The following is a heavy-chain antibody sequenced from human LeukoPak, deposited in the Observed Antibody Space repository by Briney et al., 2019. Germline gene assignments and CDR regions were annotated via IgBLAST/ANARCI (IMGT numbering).Heavy chain of an antibody. Sequence: ASVKVSCKASGYTFTSYDINWVRQATGQGPEWMGWMNPNSGNTGYAQKFQGRVTMTRNTSISTAYMELSSLRSEDTAVYYYARAGGVQRYCSSTSCYDPLSSWGQGTLVTVSS. CDR2: MNPNSGNT. CDR1: GYTFTSYD. V-gene: IGHV1-8*01. D-gene: IGHD2-2*01. CDR3: ARAGGVQRYCSSTSCYDPLSS. J-gene: IGHJ4*02.